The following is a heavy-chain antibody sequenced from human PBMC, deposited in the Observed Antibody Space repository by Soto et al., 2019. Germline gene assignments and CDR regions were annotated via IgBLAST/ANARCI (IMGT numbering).Heavy chain of an antibody. CDR3: ARVRRKGATVGGYFDY. Sequence: QVQLVQFGAEVKKPGSSVKVSCKASGGTFSSYAISWVRQAPGQGLEWMGGIIPIFGTANYAQKFQGRVTITADESTSTAYMELSSLRSEDTAVYYCARVRRKGATVGGYFDYWGQGTLVTVSS. CDR2: IIPIFGTA. D-gene: IGHD1-26*01. CDR1: GGTFSSYA. V-gene: IGHV1-69*01. J-gene: IGHJ4*02.